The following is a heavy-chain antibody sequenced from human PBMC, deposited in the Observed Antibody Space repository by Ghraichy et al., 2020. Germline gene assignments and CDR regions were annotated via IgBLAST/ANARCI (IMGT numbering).Heavy chain of an antibody. D-gene: IGHD3-10*01. CDR2: IYNIGTT. J-gene: IGHJ4*02. V-gene: IGHV4-59*08. CDR1: GGSISTYY. Sequence: SETLSLTCSVSGGSISTYYWSWIRQPPGKGLEWIGYIYNIGTTNYNPSFKSRVTISVDSAKNRFSLRLTSVAAADTATYYCARHGGGLGSFAHWGQGTQVTVSS. CDR3: ARHGGGLGSFAH.